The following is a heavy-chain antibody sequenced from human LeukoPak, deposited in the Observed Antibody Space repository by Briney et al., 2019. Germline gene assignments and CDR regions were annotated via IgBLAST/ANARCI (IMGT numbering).Heavy chain of an antibody. J-gene: IGHJ3*02. V-gene: IGHV3-23*03. CDR2: IYSGGST. D-gene: IGHD3-22*01. CDR1: GFTFSSYA. CDR3: ARSPGRITMIVVVMEDAFDI. Sequence: GRSLRLSCAASGFTFSSYAMHWVRQAPGKGLEWVAVIYSGGSTYYADSVKGRFTISRDNSKNTLYLQMNSLRAEDTAVYYCARSPGRITMIVVVMEDAFDIWGQGTMVTVSS.